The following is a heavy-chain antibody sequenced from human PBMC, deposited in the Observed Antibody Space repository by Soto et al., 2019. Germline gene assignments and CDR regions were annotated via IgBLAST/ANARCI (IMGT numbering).Heavy chain of an antibody. J-gene: IGHJ6*02. CDR2: IIPIFGTA. D-gene: IGHD6-6*01. CDR1: GGTFSSYA. Sequence: QVQLVQSGAEVKKPGSSVKVSCKASGGTFSSYAISWVRQAPGQGLEWMGGIIPIFGTANYAHKFQGRVTITADESTSTAYVELSSLRSADTAVYYCASSTQYSSSYYSYYGMDVWDQGTTVTVSS. V-gene: IGHV1-69*01. CDR3: ASSTQYSSSYYSYYGMDV.